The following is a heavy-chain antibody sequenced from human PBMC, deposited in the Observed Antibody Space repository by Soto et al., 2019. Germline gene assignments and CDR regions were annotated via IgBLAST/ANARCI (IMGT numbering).Heavy chain of an antibody. D-gene: IGHD3-9*01. Sequence: GGSLRLSCAAAGFSVSSSHMNWVRQAPGKGLEWVSYISSSSSTIYYADSVKGRFTISRDNAKNSLYLQMNSLRAEDTAVYYCARENYDILTGPQVPFDYWGQGTLVTVSS. CDR2: ISSSSSTI. V-gene: IGHV3-48*01. J-gene: IGHJ4*02. CDR3: ARENYDILTGPQVPFDY. CDR1: GFSVSSSH.